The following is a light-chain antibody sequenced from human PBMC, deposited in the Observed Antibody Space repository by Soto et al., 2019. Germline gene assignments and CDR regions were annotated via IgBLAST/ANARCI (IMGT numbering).Light chain of an antibody. V-gene: IGKV3-11*01. CDR1: ENVRTF. CDR2: GAS. J-gene: IGKJ2*01. Sequence: EVVLTQSPATLSLSPGERATLFCRASENVRTFVDWYQQKPGQAPRLLIYGASNRATGIPARFSGSGSGTDFTLTISRLEPEDFAVYYCQQYDTFGQGTKLEIK. CDR3: QQYDT.